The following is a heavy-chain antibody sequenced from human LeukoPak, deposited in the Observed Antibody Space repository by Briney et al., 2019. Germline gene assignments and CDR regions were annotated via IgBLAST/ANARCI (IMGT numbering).Heavy chain of an antibody. CDR3: ARRRYYYGSGSYLDFDY. J-gene: IGHJ4*02. V-gene: IGHV4-34*01. CDR2: IYHSGST. Sequence: SETLSLTCAVYGGSFSGYYWGWIRQPPGKGLEWIGSIYHSGSTYYNPSLKSRVTISVDTSKNQFSLKLSSVTAADTAVYYCARRRYYYGSGSYLDFDYWGQGTLVTVSS. D-gene: IGHD3-10*01. CDR1: GGSFSGYY.